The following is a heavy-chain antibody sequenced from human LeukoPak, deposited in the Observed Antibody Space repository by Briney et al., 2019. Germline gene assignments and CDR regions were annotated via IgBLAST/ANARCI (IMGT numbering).Heavy chain of an antibody. V-gene: IGHV4-59*02. D-gene: IGHD3-10*01. CDR3: GRNLGSGSDH. J-gene: IGHJ4*02. CDR2: THYRGDI. Sequence: SETLSLTCSVSGASVSSDYWNWIRQSPGRGLEGIGYTHYRGDINYNRSLKSRLTMSVDASSNQVSLKLSSVTAADAAVYYCGRNLGSGSDHWGQGTLVTVSS. CDR1: GASVSSDY.